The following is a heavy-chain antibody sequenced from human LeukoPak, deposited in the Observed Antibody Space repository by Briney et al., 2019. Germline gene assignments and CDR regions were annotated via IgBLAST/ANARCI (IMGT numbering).Heavy chain of an antibody. D-gene: IGHD6-25*01. CDR3: ARGVAAVVNWFDP. Sequence: ASVKVSCKASGYTFSVYYMHWVRQAPGQGLEWMGWINPNSGDTNNAQKFQGRVTMTSDTSISTAYMELSRLRSDDTAVYYCARGVAAVVNWFDPWGQGTLVTVSS. CDR1: GYTFSVYY. CDR2: INPNSGDT. J-gene: IGHJ5*02. V-gene: IGHV1-2*02.